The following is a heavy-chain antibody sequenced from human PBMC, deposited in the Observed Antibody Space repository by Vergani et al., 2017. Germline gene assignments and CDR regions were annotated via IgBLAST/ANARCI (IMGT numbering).Heavy chain of an antibody. V-gene: IGHV4-59*13. CDR3: ARVMYRDGASTGYRREWMDI. D-gene: IGHD3-9*01. Sequence: QVQLHESGPGLVKPSQTLSLTCTVSGGSFNTYYWSWIRQSPGKGLEWIGYIYYTGSTNYNPSLNSRVTMSVDTSKNQFSLKLRSVTAADTAVYFCARVMYRDGASTGYRREWMDIWGQGTTVTISS. CDR1: GGSFNTYY. J-gene: IGHJ6*02. CDR2: IYYTGST.